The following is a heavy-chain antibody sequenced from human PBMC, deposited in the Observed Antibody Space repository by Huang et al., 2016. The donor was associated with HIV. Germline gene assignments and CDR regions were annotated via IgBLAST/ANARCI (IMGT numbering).Heavy chain of an antibody. D-gene: IGHD3-22*01. CDR3: ARHFSYYDSSGYTPWDAFDI. CDR2: IYYRGST. Sequence: QLQLQGSGPGLVKPSETLSLTCTVSGGSITSSSYYWGWIRQPPGKGREGVGSIYYRGSTDANPSLKSRVTVSVDTSKNQFSLKLSSVTAADTAVYYCARHFSYYDSSGYTPWDAFDIWGQGTMVTVSS. CDR1: GGSITSSSYY. J-gene: IGHJ3*02. V-gene: IGHV4-39*01.